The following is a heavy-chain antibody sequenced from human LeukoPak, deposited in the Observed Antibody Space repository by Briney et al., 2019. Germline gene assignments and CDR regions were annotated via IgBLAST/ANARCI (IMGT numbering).Heavy chain of an antibody. J-gene: IGHJ4*02. Sequence: SETLSLTCTVSGGSFSSYYWSWIRQPPGKGLEWIVYIYYSGSTNYSPSLKSRVTISVDTSKNQFSLKLSSVTAADTAVYYCARDDYGDWDFDYWGQGNLVTVSS. D-gene: IGHD4-17*01. CDR2: IYYSGST. CDR1: GGSFSSYY. V-gene: IGHV4-59*01. CDR3: ARDDYGDWDFDY.